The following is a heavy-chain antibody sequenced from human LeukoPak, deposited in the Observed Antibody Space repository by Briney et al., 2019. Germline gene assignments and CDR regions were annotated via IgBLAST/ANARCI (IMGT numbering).Heavy chain of an antibody. V-gene: IGHV3-21*01. CDR2: ISTSSSYI. J-gene: IGHJ4*02. CDR3: AKGGTYSFDY. D-gene: IGHD1-26*01. CDR1: GFTFSSYG. Sequence: GGSLRLSCAASGFTFSSYGMNWVRQAPGKGLEWVASISTSSSYIYYADSLKGRFTMSRDNAKNTLYLQMNSLRGEDTAVYYCAKGGTYSFDYWGQGTLLTVPS.